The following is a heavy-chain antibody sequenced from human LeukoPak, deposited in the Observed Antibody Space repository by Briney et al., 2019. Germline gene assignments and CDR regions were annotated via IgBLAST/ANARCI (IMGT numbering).Heavy chain of an antibody. CDR3: ARHYDSSGLFDY. V-gene: IGHV3-33*01. CDR2: IWYDGSNK. Sequence: GGSLRLSCAASGFTFSSYGMHWVRQAPGKGLEWVAVIWYDGSNKYYADSVKGRFTISRDNSKNTLYLQMNSLRAEDTAVCYCARHYDSSGLFDYWGQGTLVTVSS. D-gene: IGHD3-22*01. CDR1: GFTFSSYG. J-gene: IGHJ4*02.